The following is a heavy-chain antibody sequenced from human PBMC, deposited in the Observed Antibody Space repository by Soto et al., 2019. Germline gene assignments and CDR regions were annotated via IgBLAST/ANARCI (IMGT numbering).Heavy chain of an antibody. Sequence: SFSGYYWSWIRQPPGKGLGWIGEINHSGSTNYNPSLKSRVTISVDTSKNQFSLKLSSVTAADTAVYYCARGSWHVRAWGQGTLVTVSS. CDR1: SFSGYY. CDR3: ARGSWHVRA. V-gene: IGHV4-34*01. CDR2: INHSGST. J-gene: IGHJ5*02.